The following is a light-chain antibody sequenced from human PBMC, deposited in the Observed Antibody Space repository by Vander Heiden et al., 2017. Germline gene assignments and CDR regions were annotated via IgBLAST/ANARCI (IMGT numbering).Light chain of an antibody. CDR2: DAS. V-gene: IGKV3-15*01. CDR3: QQCNGGPPRFT. J-gene: IGKJ2*01. CDR1: RSVSSN. Sequence: EIVLTQSPATLSVSPGERAILSCRASRSVSSNLAWYQQKPGQAPRLLIYDASTRATTVPARFSGSGSGTEFTLSISSLQSEDSAVYYCQQCNGGPPRFTFGQGTKVEIK.